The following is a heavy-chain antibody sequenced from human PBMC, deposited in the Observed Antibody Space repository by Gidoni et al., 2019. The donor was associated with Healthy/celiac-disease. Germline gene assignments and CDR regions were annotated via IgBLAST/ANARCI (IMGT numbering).Heavy chain of an antibody. V-gene: IGHV4-59*08. CDR2: IYYSGST. J-gene: IGHJ3*02. CDR3: ARPRTFSSYDAFDI. Sequence: QVQLQESGPGLVKPSETLSLTCTVSGGSISSYYWSWIRQPPGKVLEWIGYIYYSGSTNYNPSLKSRVTISVDTYKNQFSLKLSSVTAADTAVYYCARPRTFSSYDAFDIWGQGTMVTVSS. D-gene: IGHD6-6*01. CDR1: GGSISSYY.